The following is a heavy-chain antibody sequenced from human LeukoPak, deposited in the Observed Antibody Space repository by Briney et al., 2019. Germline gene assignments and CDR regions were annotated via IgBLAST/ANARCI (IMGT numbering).Heavy chain of an antibody. CDR3: VRGTGY. CDR2: TSSKGDNT. Sequence: GGSLRLSCSVSGFTFGTFVMHWVRQLPGKGLEYVSATSSKGDNTYYADSVKGRFTISRDNSKNTLYLQMSSLRADDTAVYYCVRGTGYWGQGTLVTVSS. J-gene: IGHJ4*02. CDR1: GFTFGTFV. V-gene: IGHV3-64D*06.